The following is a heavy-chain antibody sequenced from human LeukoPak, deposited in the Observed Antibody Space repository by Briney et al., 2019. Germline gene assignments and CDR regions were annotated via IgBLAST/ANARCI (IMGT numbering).Heavy chain of an antibody. CDR1: GGTFSSYA. CDR3: ARESYGGNSTLFDY. V-gene: IGHV1-69*13. CDR2: IIPIFGTA. J-gene: IGHJ4*02. Sequence: ASVKVSCKASGGTFSSYAISWVRQAPGQGLEWMGGIIPIFGTANYAQKFQGRVTITADESTSTAYMELSSLRSEDTAVYYCARESYGGNSTLFDYWGQGTLVTVSS. D-gene: IGHD4-23*01.